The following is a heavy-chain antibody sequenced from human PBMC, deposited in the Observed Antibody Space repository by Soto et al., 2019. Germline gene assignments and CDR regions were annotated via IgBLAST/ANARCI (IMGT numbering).Heavy chain of an antibody. CDR1: GYTFTGYY. CDR2: INPNSGGT. D-gene: IGHD2-2*01. CDR3: ARAPDRCSSTSCYPAFDI. V-gene: IGHV1-2*04. J-gene: IGHJ3*02. Sequence: ASVKVSCKASGYTFTGYYMHWVRQAPGQGLEVMGWINPNSGGTNDAQKFQGWVAMTRDTSISTAYMELSRLMSDDTAVYYCARAPDRCSSTSCYPAFDIWGQGTMVTVS.